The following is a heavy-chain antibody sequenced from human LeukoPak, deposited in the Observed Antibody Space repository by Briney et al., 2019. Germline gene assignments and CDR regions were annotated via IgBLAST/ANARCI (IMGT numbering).Heavy chain of an antibody. Sequence: GGSLRLSRAASGFTFSSYGMHWVRQAPGKGLEWVAFIRYDGSNKYYADSVKGRFTISRDNSKNTLYLQMNSLRAEDTAVYYCAKGYCSSTSCFLYCYYYMDVWGKGTTVTVS. CDR2: IRYDGSNK. J-gene: IGHJ6*03. D-gene: IGHD2-2*01. V-gene: IGHV3-30*02. CDR3: AKGYCSSTSCFLYCYYYMDV. CDR1: GFTFSSYG.